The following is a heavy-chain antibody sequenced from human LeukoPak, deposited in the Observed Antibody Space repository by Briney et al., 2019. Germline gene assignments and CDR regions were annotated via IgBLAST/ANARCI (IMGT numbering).Heavy chain of an antibody. Sequence: ASVKVSCKASGGTFSSYAISWVRQAPGPGLEWMGGIIPIFGTANYAQKFQGRVTITADESTSTAYMELSSLRSEDTAVYYCARDRGYCSSTSCPINWFDPWGQGTLVTVSS. CDR2: IIPIFGTA. D-gene: IGHD2-2*01. CDR1: GGTFSSYA. CDR3: ARDRGYCSSTSCPINWFDP. J-gene: IGHJ5*02. V-gene: IGHV1-69*13.